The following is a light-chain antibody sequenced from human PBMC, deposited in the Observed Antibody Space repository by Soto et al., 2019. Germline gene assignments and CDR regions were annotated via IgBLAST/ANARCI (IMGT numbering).Light chain of an antibody. V-gene: IGLV1-40*01. CDR2: GNY. CDR1: SSNVGAGYD. Sequence: QSVLTQPPSVSGAPGQRVTISCTGSSSNVGAGYDVHWYQQLPGAAPKLLIYGNYNRPSGVPDRFSGSKSGTSASLAITGLQAEDEVDYYCQSYDNSLSNYVFGTGTKVTVL. J-gene: IGLJ1*01. CDR3: QSYDNSLSNYV.